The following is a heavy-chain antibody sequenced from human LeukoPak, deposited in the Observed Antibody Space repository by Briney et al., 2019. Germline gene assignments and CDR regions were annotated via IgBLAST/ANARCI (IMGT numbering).Heavy chain of an antibody. CDR3: ARTDSGWYVMYGY. CDR2: INPNSGGT. V-gene: IGHV1-2*02. D-gene: IGHD6-19*01. CDR1: GYTFTGYY. Sequence: ASVKVSCKASGYTFTGYYMHWVRQAPGQGLEWMGWINPNSGGTNYAQKFQGRVTMTRDTSISTAYMELSRLRSDDTAVYYCARTDSGWYVMYGYWGQGTLVTVSS. J-gene: IGHJ4*02.